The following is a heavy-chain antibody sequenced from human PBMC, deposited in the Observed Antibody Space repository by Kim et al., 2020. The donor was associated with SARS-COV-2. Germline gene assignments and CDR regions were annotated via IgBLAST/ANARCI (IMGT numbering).Heavy chain of an antibody. V-gene: IGHV1-3*01. D-gene: IGHD1-26*01. J-gene: IGHJ4*02. CDR3: ARGSGSYLPFDY. Sequence: KYSQKFQGRVTITRDTSGMPAYMELSSLRSEDTAVYYCARGSGSYLPFDYWGQGTLVTVSS.